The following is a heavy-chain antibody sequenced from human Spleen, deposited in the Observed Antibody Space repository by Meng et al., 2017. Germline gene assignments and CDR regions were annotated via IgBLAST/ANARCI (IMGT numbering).Heavy chain of an antibody. J-gene: IGHJ4*02. CDR2: INAVFGTT. Sequence: QVQLVQSGAEVKRPGDSVKVSCKASGYTFTGYYMHWVRQAPGQGLEWMGGINAVFGTTNYAQKFQDRVTITSDESTSTVYMELTRLTSEDTAVYFCARKAGNCISTTCYSLDYWGQGTLVTVSS. CDR3: ARKAGNCISTTCYSLDY. CDR1: GYTFTGYY. D-gene: IGHD2-2*01. V-gene: IGHV1-69*01.